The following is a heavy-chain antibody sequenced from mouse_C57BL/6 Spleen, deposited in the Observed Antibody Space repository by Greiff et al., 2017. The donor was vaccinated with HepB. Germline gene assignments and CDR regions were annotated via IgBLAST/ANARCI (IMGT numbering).Heavy chain of an antibody. V-gene: IGHV5-16*01. J-gene: IGHJ1*03. Sequence: EVQVVESEGGLVQPGRSMKLSCTASGFTFSDYYMAWVRQVPEKGLEWVANINYDGSSTYYLDSLKSRFIISRDNAKNILYLQMSSLKSEDTATYYCARWDGSSWYFDVWGTGTTVTVSS. D-gene: IGHD1-1*01. CDR1: GFTFSDYY. CDR3: ARWDGSSWYFDV. CDR2: INYDGSST.